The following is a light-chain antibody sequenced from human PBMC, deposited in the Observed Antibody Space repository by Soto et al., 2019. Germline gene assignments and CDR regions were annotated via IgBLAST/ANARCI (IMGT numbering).Light chain of an antibody. V-gene: IGLV2-14*01. CDR2: QVT. Sequence: QSALTQPASVSGSPGQSITISCTGTSSDIGYYNYVSWFQQHPGKAHKLIISQVTNRPSGISTRFSGSKSGNTASLTISGLQAEDEALYYCSSNTLGSTYVFGTGTKVTVL. CDR3: SSNTLGSTYV. J-gene: IGLJ1*01. CDR1: SSDIGYYNY.